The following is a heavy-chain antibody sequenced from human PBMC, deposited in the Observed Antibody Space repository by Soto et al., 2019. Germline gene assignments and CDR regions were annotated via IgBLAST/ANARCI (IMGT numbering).Heavy chain of an antibody. J-gene: IGHJ6*02. Sequence: VQLVQSGAEVKKPGSSVKVSCKASGGTFSNHAISWVRQAPGQGLEWMGGIVPLFGTANYAQKFQGRITITADKSTSTAYMELSGLTSGDTAVYSCARGDDFDYYYGVDVWGQGTTVTVSS. CDR1: GGTFSNHA. CDR3: ARGDDFDYYYGVDV. V-gene: IGHV1-69*06. D-gene: IGHD3-16*01. CDR2: IVPLFGTA.